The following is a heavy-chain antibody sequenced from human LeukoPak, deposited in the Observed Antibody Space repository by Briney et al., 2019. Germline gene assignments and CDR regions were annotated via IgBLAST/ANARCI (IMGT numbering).Heavy chain of an antibody. D-gene: IGHD3-10*01. CDR2: ISSSGATK. Sequence: GGSLRLSCAASGFSLSSYAMSWVRQAPGNGLEWISYISSSGATKYYTDSVKGRFTISRDNAKNSLYLQMNSLKAEDAAVYYCAKDRGGILWGQGTLVTVSS. CDR1: GFSLSSYA. CDR3: AKDRGGIL. J-gene: IGHJ4*02. V-gene: IGHV3-48*03.